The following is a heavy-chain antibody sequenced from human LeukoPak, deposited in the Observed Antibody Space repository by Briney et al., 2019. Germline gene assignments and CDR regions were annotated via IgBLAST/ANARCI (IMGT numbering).Heavy chain of an antibody. CDR2: ISAYNGNT. J-gene: IGHJ4*02. Sequence: ASVKVSCKASGYTFTSYGITWVRQAPGQGLEWMGWISAYNGNTDYAQKFQGRATMTTDTSTSTAYMELRSLRSDDRAVYYCARESLGSPFYGSGTVYWGQGTLVTVSS. CDR3: ARESLGSPFYGSGTVY. D-gene: IGHD3-10*01. CDR1: GYTFTSYG. V-gene: IGHV1-18*01.